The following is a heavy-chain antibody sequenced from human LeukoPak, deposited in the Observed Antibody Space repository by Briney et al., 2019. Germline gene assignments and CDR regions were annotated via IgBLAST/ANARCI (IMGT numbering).Heavy chain of an antibody. J-gene: IGHJ4*02. D-gene: IGHD3-10*01. Sequence: GGSLTLSCAASGVMFPSYWMTWVRQAPGKGLEWVANIKQDGSEKYYVDSVKGRFTISRDNAKNSVYLQMNSLRAEDTAVYYCARRHHFGFVGFWAQGNLVTVSS. CDR1: GVMFPSYW. V-gene: IGHV3-7*04. CDR2: IKQDGSEK. CDR3: ARRHHFGFVGF.